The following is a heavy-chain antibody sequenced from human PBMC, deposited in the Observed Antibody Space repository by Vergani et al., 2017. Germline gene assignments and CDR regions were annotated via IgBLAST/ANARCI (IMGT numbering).Heavy chain of an antibody. CDR3: ARVGRCSSTSCRYYYYYYMDV. D-gene: IGHD2-2*01. Sequence: QVQLQESGPGLVKPSETLSLTCAVSGYSISSGYYWGWLRQPPGKGLEWIGSIYHSVSTYYNPSLKSRVTISVDTSKNQFSLKLSSVTAADTALYYCARVGRCSSTSCRYYYYYYMDVWGKGP. J-gene: IGHJ6*03. CDR2: IYHSVST. V-gene: IGHV4-38-2*01. CDR1: GYSISSGYY.